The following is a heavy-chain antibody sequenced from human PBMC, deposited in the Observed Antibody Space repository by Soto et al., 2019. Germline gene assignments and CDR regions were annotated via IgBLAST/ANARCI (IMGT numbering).Heavy chain of an antibody. V-gene: IGHV3-11*01. CDR1: GITFSDYY. CDR2: ISSSDSIV. Sequence: PGGSLRLSGAASGITFSDYYMSWIRQAPGKGLEWVSYISSSDSIVSYADSVKGRFTISRDNAKNSLYLQMNSLRAEDTAVYFCARDLGYYDSSGYFDYWGQGTLVTVSS. CDR3: ARDLGYYDSSGYFDY. D-gene: IGHD3-22*01. J-gene: IGHJ4*02.